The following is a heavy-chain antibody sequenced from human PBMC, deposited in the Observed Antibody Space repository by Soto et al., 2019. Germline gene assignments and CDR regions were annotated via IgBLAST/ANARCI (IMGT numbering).Heavy chain of an antibody. Sequence: QVQLQQWGAGLLKPSETLSLTCAVYGGSFSGYYWSWIRQPPGKGLEWIGEINHSGSTNYNPSLKSRVTISVDTSKNQFSLKLSSVTAADTAVYYCARGSVSRTNGMDVWGQGTTVTVSS. V-gene: IGHV4-34*01. J-gene: IGHJ6*02. CDR3: ARGSVSRTNGMDV. CDR1: GGSFSGYY. CDR2: INHSGST.